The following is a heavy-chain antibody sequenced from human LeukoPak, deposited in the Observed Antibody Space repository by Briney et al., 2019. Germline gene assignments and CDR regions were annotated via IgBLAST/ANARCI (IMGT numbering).Heavy chain of an antibody. CDR3: AESIAVAGHYFDY. CDR2: IYNSGIT. J-gene: IGHJ4*02. Sequence: SETLSLTCIVSGGSISSYYWSWIRQPPGKGLEWIGYIYNSGITNHNPSLKSRVTISVDTSKNQFSLKLSSVTAADTAVYYCAESIAVAGHYFDYWGQGTLVTVSS. CDR1: GGSISSYY. V-gene: IGHV4-59*12. D-gene: IGHD6-19*01.